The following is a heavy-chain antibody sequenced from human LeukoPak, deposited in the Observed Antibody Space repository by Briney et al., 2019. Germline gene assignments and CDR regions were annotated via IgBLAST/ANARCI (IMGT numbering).Heavy chain of an antibody. CDR2: INHSGST. D-gene: IGHD3-10*01. J-gene: IGHJ1*01. Sequence: PSETLSLTCAVYGGSFSGYYWSWIRQPPGKGLEWIGEINHSGSTNYNPSLKSRVTISVDTSKNQFSLKLSSVTAADTAVYYCARGSVWRSGSYYNGYFQHWGQGTLVTVSS. CDR3: ARGSVWRSGSYYNGYFQH. V-gene: IGHV4-34*01. CDR1: GGSFSGYY.